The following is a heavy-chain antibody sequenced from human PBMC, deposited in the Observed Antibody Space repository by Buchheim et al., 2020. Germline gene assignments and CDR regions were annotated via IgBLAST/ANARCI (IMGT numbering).Heavy chain of an antibody. J-gene: IGHJ5*02. CDR3: AGGSSSLNWFDP. CDR2: IYYSGST. V-gene: IGHV4-30-4*01. D-gene: IGHD6-6*01. CDR1: GGSISSGDYY. Sequence: QVQLQESGPGLVKPSQTLSLTCTVSGGSISSGDYYWSWIRQPPGKGLEWIGYIYYSGSTYYHPSLKSRVTISVDTSKHQFSLEVNSVTAADAAVYYCAGGSSSLNWFDPWGQGTL.